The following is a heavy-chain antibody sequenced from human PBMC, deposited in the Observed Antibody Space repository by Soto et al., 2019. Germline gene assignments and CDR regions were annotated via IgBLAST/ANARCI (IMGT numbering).Heavy chain of an antibody. CDR2: IYYSGST. J-gene: IGHJ6*02. Sequence: SETLSVTWTVSGGSISSYYWSWIRQPPGKGLEWIGYIYYSGSTNYNPSLKSRVTISVDTSKNQFSLKLSSVTAADTAVYYCARDLYYDFWSGPSGMDVWGQGTTVTVS. D-gene: IGHD3-3*01. CDR3: ARDLYYDFWSGPSGMDV. CDR1: GGSISSYY. V-gene: IGHV4-59*01.